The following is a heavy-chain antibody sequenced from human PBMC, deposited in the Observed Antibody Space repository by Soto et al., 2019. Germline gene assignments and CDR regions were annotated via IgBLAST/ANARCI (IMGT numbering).Heavy chain of an antibody. CDR2: ISDSGSST. CDR3: AKVLQYYYYGMDV. D-gene: IGHD4-4*01. CDR1: GFTFSSNA. J-gene: IGHJ6*02. Sequence: PGGSLRLSCAASGFTFSSNAMSWVRQAPGKGLEWVSSISDSGSSTYYADSVKGRFTISRDNSKNTLYLQMNSLRAEDTAVYYCAKVLQYYYYGMDVWGQGTTVTVSS. V-gene: IGHV3-23*01.